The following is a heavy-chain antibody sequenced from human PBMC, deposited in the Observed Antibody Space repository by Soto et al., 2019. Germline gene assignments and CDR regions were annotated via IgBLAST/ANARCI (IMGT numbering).Heavy chain of an antibody. Sequence: SETLSLTCTVSGGSMTNFYWSWIRQPPGKGLEWIGYIYYSGSTNYNPSLKSRVTIPVDTSKNQFSLKLSSVTAADTAVYYCARTGYYFDYWGQGTLVTVSS. J-gene: IGHJ4*02. CDR3: ARTGYYFDY. CDR2: IYYSGST. V-gene: IGHV4-59*08. CDR1: GGSMTNFY.